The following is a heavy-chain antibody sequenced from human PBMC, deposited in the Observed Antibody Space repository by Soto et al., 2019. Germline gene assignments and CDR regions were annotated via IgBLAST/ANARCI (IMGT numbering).Heavy chain of an antibody. J-gene: IGHJ4*02. CDR1: GFTFSSYG. CDR3: GAGWYFADY. Sequence: QVQLVESGGGVVQPGRSLRLSCAASGFTFSSYGMHWVRQAPGKGLEWVATISNDGRNKYYIDSVEGRFTISRDNSKNTLYLQMNSLRTDDTAVFYCGAGWYFADYWGQGTPVTVSS. D-gene: IGHD6-19*01. V-gene: IGHV3-30*03. CDR2: ISNDGRNK.